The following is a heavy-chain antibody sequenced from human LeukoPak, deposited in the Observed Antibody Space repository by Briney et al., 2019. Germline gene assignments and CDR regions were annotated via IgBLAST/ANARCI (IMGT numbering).Heavy chain of an antibody. D-gene: IGHD5-12*01. CDR1: GFTFSSYA. J-gene: IGHJ4*02. V-gene: IGHV3-23*01. CDR2: ISGSGGST. Sequence: PGGSLRLSCAASGFTFSSYAMSWVRQATGKGLEWVSAISGSGGSTYYADSVKGRFTISRDNSKNTLYLQMNSLRAEDTAVYYCARDRKGYSGYATSYYFDYWGQGTLVTVSS. CDR3: ARDRKGYSGYATSYYFDY.